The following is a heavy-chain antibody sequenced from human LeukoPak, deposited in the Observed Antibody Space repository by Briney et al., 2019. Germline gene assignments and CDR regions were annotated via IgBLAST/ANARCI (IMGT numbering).Heavy chain of an antibody. D-gene: IGHD3-9*01. CDR2: ISYSGST. CDR1: GYYFRGFY. Sequence: SETLSLTCVVEGYYFRGFYWPWLRQAPGKGLEWIGEISYSGSTKYNPSLKSRVTIEVDTSKKQISLNLSSVTAADTAVYYCAKGKAAHYHSVTDEYYYYLDVWGKGTTVIVSS. J-gene: IGHJ6*03. V-gene: IGHV4-34*01. CDR3: AKGKAAHYHSVTDEYYYYLDV.